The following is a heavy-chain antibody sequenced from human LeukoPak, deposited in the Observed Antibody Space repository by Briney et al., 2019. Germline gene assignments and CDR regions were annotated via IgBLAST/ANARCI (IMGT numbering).Heavy chain of an antibody. CDR1: GYTFTRYY. D-gene: IGHD2-21*01. V-gene: IGHV1-2*02. CDR3: TCGGNGDLTLDD. Sequence: ASVKVSCKASGYTFTRYYIHWVRQAPGQGLEWMGWINPNGGDTKYAQKFQGRVTMTRDTSISTAYMEMSRLRFDDTAVYYCTCGGNGDLTLDDWGQGALVTVSS. J-gene: IGHJ4*01. CDR2: INPNGGDT.